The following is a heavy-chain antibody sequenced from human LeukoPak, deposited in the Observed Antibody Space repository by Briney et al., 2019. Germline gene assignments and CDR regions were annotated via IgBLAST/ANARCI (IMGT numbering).Heavy chain of an antibody. V-gene: IGHV4-39*02. CDR2: LYYSGST. CDR3: ATPKL. CDR1: GGSISTSSYY. J-gene: IGHJ4*02. Sequence: PSETLSLTCTVSGGSISTSSYYWGWIRQPPGKGLEWIGSLYYSGSTNYSPSFKSRVTISVDTSDKHYSLKLTTETAADTAVYYCATPKLWGQGTLVTVSS.